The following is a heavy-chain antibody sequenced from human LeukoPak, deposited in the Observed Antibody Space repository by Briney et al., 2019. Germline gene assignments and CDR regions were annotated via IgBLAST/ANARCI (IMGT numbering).Heavy chain of an antibody. V-gene: IGHV3-21*01. D-gene: IGHD2-15*01. Sequence: GGSLRLSCAASAFTFSSHSMNWVRQAPGKGLEWVSSISSSSSYIYYADSVEGRFTISRGNAKNSLYLQMNNLRADDTAVYYCASRHCSGGSCYWAFDYWGQGTRVTVSS. CDR3: ASRHCSGGSCYWAFDY. CDR2: ISSSSSYI. CDR1: AFTFSSHS. J-gene: IGHJ4*02.